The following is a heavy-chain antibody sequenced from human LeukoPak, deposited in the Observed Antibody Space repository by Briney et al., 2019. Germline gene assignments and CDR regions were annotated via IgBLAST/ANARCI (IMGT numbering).Heavy chain of an antibody. Sequence: ASVKVSCEASGYSFTGYYIHWVRQAPGQGLAWMGWINPNTGGTNFAPKFQSRLTLTSDTPMRTAYMELSSLKSDDTAVYYCARVRTKTIFGASDAFDLWGQGTLVTVSS. D-gene: IGHD3-3*01. V-gene: IGHV1-2*02. CDR1: GYSFTGYY. CDR2: INPNTGGT. CDR3: ARVRTKTIFGASDAFDL. J-gene: IGHJ3*01.